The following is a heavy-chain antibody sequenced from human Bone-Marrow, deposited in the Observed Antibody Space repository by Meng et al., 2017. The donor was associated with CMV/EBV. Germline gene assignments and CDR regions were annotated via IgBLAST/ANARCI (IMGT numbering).Heavy chain of an antibody. Sequence: GESLKISCVASGFTFSSHAMSWVRQAPGKGLEWVANIKQDGSEKYYVDSVKGRFTISRDNAKNSLYLQMNSLRAEDTAVYYCARDHGQLWYDLYYFDYWGQGTLVTVSS. D-gene: IGHD5-18*01. J-gene: IGHJ4*02. V-gene: IGHV3-7*01. CDR1: GFTFSSHA. CDR3: ARDHGQLWYDLYYFDY. CDR2: IKQDGSEK.